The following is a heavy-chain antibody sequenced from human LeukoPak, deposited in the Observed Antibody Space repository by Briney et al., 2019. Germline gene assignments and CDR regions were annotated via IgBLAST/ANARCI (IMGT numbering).Heavy chain of an antibody. CDR3: ARDTHSSGWPTYGMDV. D-gene: IGHD6-19*01. Sequence: GGSLRLSCAASGFTVSSNYMSWVRQAPGKGLEWVSVIYSGDSTYYADSVKGRFTISRDNSKNTLYLQMNSLRAEDTAVYYCARDTHSSGWPTYGMDVWGQGTTVTVSS. CDR1: GFTVSSNY. J-gene: IGHJ6*02. V-gene: IGHV3-66*01. CDR2: IYSGDST.